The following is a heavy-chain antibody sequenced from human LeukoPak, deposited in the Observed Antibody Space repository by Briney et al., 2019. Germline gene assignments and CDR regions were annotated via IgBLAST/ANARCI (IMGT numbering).Heavy chain of an antibody. V-gene: IGHV3-11*04. CDR1: GFTFNDYY. J-gene: IGHJ4*01. CDR3: VMTAGPPTDH. CDR2: ISAGGYPI. Sequence: GGSLTLSCTGSGFTFNDYYMSWVRQAPGKGLEWLSFISAGGYPIYYADSVRGRFTISRDTAKNPLYLQMNSLRVEDTAVYYCVMTAGPPTDHWGQGALVTVSS.